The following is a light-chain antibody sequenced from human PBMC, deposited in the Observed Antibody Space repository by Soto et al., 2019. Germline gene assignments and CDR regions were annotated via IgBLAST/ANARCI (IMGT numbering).Light chain of an antibody. Sequence: EIVLTQSPGTLSLSPGERATLSCRASQSVTNRYLAWYRQKPGQAPRLLIYGASSRATGIPDRFSGSGSGTDFTLTISRLEPEDFAMYYCHQYGSSPPVTFGQGTRLEIK. J-gene: IGKJ5*01. CDR1: QSVTNRY. V-gene: IGKV3-20*01. CDR3: HQYGSSPPVT. CDR2: GAS.